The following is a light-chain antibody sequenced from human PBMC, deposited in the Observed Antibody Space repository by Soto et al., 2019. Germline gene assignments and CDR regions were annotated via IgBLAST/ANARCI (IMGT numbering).Light chain of an antibody. V-gene: IGKV3-20*01. CDR3: QQYRYPQLT. J-gene: IGKJ4*01. Sequence: EIVLTQSPGTPSLSPGETVTLSCRASQSISSNYVAWFQHKPGQAPRLLIYGASSRAPGIPERFSGSGSGTDFSLTINRLEPEDSAVFYCQQYRYPQLTFGGGTKVEIK. CDR2: GAS. CDR1: QSISSNY.